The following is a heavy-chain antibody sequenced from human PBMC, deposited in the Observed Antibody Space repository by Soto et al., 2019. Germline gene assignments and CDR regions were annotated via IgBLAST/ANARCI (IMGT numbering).Heavy chain of an antibody. CDR3: ARRDKQWLASYYYYGMDV. V-gene: IGHV1-69*13. J-gene: IGHJ6*02. D-gene: IGHD6-19*01. CDR2: IIPIFGTA. Sequence: SVKVSCKASGGTFSSYAISWVLQAPGQGLEWMGGIIPIFGTANYAQKFQGRVTITADESTSTAYMELSSLRSEDTAVYYCARRDKQWLASYYYYGMDVWGQGTTVTVSS. CDR1: GGTFSSYA.